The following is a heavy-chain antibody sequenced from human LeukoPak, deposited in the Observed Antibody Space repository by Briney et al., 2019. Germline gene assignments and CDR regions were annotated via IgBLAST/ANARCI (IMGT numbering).Heavy chain of an antibody. D-gene: IGHD1-26*01. CDR2: ISYDGSNK. J-gene: IGHJ4*02. CDR3: VRSPPDVGATLLNYFDY. Sequence: GGSLRLSCAASGFTFSTYAMHWVRQAPGKGLEWVAVISYDGSNKYYADSVKGRFTISRDNSKNTLYLQMNSLRAEDTAVYYCVRSPPDVGATLLNYFDYWGQGTLVTVSS. V-gene: IGHV3-30*04. CDR1: GFTFSTYA.